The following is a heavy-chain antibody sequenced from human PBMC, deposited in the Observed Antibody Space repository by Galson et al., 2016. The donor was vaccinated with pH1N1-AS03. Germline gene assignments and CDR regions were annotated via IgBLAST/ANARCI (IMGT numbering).Heavy chain of an antibody. J-gene: IGHJ4*02. CDR2: INPSSGGT. Sequence: SVKVSCKASGYTFAYYYVHWVRQAPGQGHEWMGWINPSSGGTKFAQRFQGTVSMTTDTSTRTAYMELSRPRSDDTAVYYWARGGGSALDSGGQGTLVTVSS. CDR3: ARGGGSALDS. CDR1: GYTFAYYY. D-gene: IGHD1-26*01. V-gene: IGHV1-2*02.